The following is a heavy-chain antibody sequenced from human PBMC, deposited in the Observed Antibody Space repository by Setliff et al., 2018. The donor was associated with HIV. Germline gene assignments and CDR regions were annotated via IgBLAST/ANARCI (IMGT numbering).Heavy chain of an antibody. J-gene: IGHJ4*01. Sequence: SVKVSCKTSGGTFSSYAVSWVRQAPGQGLEWMGGIIPALGTANYAQKFQGRVTITTDESTSTAYMELSGIRSEDTAVYFCARDGLLVAGIRFDYWGQGTLVTVSS. CDR3: ARDGLLVAGIRFDY. CDR2: IIPALGTA. CDR1: GGTFSSYA. V-gene: IGHV1-69*05. D-gene: IGHD6-19*01.